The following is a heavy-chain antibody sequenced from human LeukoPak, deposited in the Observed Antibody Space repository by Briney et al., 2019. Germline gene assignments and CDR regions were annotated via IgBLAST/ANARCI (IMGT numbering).Heavy chain of an antibody. J-gene: IGHJ5*02. D-gene: IGHD3-22*01. Sequence: GGSLRLSCAASGFTFSSCAMSWVRQAPGKGLEWVSAISGSGGSTYYADSVKGRFTISRDNSKNTLYLQMNSLRAEDTAVYYCARERGYYDSSGYLPWGQGTLVTVSS. CDR1: GFTFSSCA. CDR2: ISGSGGST. CDR3: ARERGYYDSSGYLP. V-gene: IGHV3-23*01.